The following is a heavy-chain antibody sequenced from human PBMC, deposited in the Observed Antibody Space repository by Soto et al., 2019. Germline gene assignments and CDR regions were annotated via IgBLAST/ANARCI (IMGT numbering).Heavy chain of an antibody. CDR2: INPNNGDT. V-gene: IGHV1-2*02. D-gene: IGHD3-22*01. CDR3: ARMVVPTTCFDS. Sequence: ASVKVSCKASGDTLTNSYLHWVRQAPGQGLEWLGWINPNNGDTNYAQKFRGRVTMTRDTSNNTVYMELTRLTSDDTAVYFCARMVVPTTCFDSWGQGTPVTVSS. J-gene: IGHJ4*02. CDR1: GDTLTNSY.